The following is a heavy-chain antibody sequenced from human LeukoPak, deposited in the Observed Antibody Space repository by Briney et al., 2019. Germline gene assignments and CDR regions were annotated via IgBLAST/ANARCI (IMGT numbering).Heavy chain of an antibody. CDR1: GYTFTGYY. CDR3: ARVPGSSWYYFDY. Sequence: ASVKVSCKASGYTFTGYYMHWVRQAPGQGLEWMGWINPNSGGTNYAQKFQGRVTMTRDTSISTVYMELSRLRSDDTAVYYCARVPGSSWYYFDYWGRGTLVTVSS. D-gene: IGHD6-13*01. V-gene: IGHV1-2*02. J-gene: IGHJ4*02. CDR2: INPNSGGT.